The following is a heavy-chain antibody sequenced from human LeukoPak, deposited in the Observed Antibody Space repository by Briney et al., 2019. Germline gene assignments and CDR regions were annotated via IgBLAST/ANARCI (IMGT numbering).Heavy chain of an antibody. D-gene: IGHD2-15*01. CDR2: IRYDGSNK. Sequence: PGGSLRLSCAASGFTFSSYGMHWVRQAPGKGLEWVAFIRYDGSNKYYADSVKGRFTISRDNSKSTLCLQMNSLRAEDTAVYSCAKGYSRAFDYWGQGTLVTVSS. V-gene: IGHV3-30*02. CDR1: GFTFSSYG. CDR3: AKGYSRAFDY. J-gene: IGHJ4*02.